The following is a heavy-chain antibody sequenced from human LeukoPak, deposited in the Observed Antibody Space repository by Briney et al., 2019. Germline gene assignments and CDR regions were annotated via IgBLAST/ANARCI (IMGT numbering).Heavy chain of an antibody. CDR3: ARGLDGNNWFDP. CDR2: MNPNSGNT. Sequence: ASVKVSCKASGYTFTSYYMHWVRQAPGQGLEWMGWMNPNSGNTGYAQKFQGRVTITRNTSISTAYMELSSLRSEDTAVYYCARGLDGNNWFDPWGQGTLVTVSS. CDR1: GYTFTSYY. V-gene: IGHV1-8*03. J-gene: IGHJ5*02.